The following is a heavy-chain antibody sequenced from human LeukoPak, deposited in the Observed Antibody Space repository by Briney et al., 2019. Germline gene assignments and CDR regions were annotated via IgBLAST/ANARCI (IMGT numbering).Heavy chain of an antibody. CDR1: GFTFSSYA. CDR3: AGSPTVDAAFDI. V-gene: IGHV3-23*01. Sequence: GGSLRLSCAASGFTFSSYAMSGVRQAPGRGREGVSSISGSGGSTYYADSVRGRFTVSRDNSRNTLALQMNSLRAEDTAVYYCAGSPTVDAAFDIWGQGTMVTVSS. CDR2: ISGSGGST. D-gene: IGHD4-23*01. J-gene: IGHJ3*02.